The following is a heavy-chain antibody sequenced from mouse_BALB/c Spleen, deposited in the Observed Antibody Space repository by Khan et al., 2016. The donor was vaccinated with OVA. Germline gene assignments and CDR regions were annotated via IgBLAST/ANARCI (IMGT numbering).Heavy chain of an antibody. V-gene: IGHV8-12*01. CDR3: APRPRGLYYDYLFAY. Sequence: QVTLKESGPGILQPSQTLSLTCSFSGFSLNTSGMGVSWIRQPSGKGLEWLAHIYWDDDKRYNPSLKSRLTISKDTSRNQVFLKITSVDTADTATYYYAPRPRGLYYDYLFAYWGHGTLVTVSA. D-gene: IGHD2-4*01. CDR1: GFSLNTSGMG. CDR2: IYWDDDK. J-gene: IGHJ3*01.